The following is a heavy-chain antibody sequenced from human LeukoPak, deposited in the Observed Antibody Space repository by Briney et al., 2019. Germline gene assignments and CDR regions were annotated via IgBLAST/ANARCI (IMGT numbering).Heavy chain of an antibody. Sequence: SETLSLTCALSGGSFSGYSWSWIRQPPRKGLEWIGEINHSGSTNYTPSLTSRVTISVDTYKNQFSLKLSSVAAADTSVYYCARGKVGATKDFDYWGQGTVVTVSS. CDR2: INHSGST. J-gene: IGHJ4*02. CDR3: ARGKVGATKDFDY. CDR1: GGSFSGYS. V-gene: IGHV4-34*01. D-gene: IGHD1-26*01.